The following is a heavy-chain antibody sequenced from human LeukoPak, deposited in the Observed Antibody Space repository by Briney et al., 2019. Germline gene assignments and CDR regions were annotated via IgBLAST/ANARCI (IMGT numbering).Heavy chain of an antibody. D-gene: IGHD5-18*01. V-gene: IGHV1-18*01. CDR2: ISAYNGNT. Sequence: ASVKVSCKASGYTSTSYGISWVRQAPGQGLEWMGWISAYNGNTNYAQKLQGRVTMTTDTSTSTAYMELRSLRSDDTAVYYCAREGYSYGYVSFDYWGQGTLVTVSS. J-gene: IGHJ4*02. CDR3: AREGYSYGYVSFDY. CDR1: GYTSTSYG.